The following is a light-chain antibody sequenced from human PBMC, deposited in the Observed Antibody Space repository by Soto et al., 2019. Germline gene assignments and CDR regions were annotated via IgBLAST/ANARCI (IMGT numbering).Light chain of an antibody. V-gene: IGLV2-14*01. J-gene: IGLJ1*01. CDR3: SSYTSNTTPYV. CDR2: DVT. Sequence: QSVLTQPASVSGSPGQSIAISCTGTSSDVGAYNYVSWYQQHPGKVPKLVIYDVTNRPSGVSDRFSGSKSGNTASLTIPGLQAEDEADYYCSSYTSNTTPYVFGTGTKVTV. CDR1: SSDVGAYNY.